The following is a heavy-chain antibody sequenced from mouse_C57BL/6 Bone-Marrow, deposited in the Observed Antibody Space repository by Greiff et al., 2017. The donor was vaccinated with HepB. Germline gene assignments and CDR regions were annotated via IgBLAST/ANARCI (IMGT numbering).Heavy chain of an antibody. D-gene: IGHD2-1*01. CDR2: INPSTGGT. J-gene: IGHJ4*01. CDR1: GYSFTGYY. CDR3: ARGGGNFHYYAMDY. Sequence: VQLQQPGPELVKPGASVKISCKASGYSFTGYYMHWVKQSSEKSLEWIGEINPSTGGTSYNQKFKGKATLTVDKSSSTAYMQLKSLTSEDSAVYYCARGGGNFHYYAMDYWGQGTSVTVSS. V-gene: IGHV1-43*01.